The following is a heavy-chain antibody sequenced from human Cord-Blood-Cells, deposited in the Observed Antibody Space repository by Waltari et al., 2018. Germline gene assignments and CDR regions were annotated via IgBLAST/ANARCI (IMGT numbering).Heavy chain of an antibody. CDR1: GGSFSGYY. CDR2: INHSGST. V-gene: IGHV4-34*01. Sequence: QVQLQQWGAGLLKPSETLSLTCAVYGGSFSGYYWSWIRQPPGKGLEWIGEINHSGSTNYNPSLKSRVTISVDTSKNQFSLKLSSVTAADTAVYYCARRGLIAAPYWYFDLWGRGTLVTVSS. J-gene: IGHJ2*01. CDR3: ARRGLIAAPYWYFDL. D-gene: IGHD6-6*01.